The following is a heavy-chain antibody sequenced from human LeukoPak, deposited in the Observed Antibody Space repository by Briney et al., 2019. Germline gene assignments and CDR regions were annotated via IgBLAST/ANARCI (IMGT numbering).Heavy chain of an antibody. CDR2: IIPIFGTA. J-gene: IGHJ6*02. CDR3: ARDRPAATTVVAHDYYYYYGMDV. CDR1: GGTFSSYA. Sequence: SVKVSCKASGGTFSSYAISWVRQASGQGLEWMGGIIPIFGTANYAQKFQGRVTITADESTSTAYMELSSLRSEDTAVYYCARDRPAATTVVAHDYYYYYGMDVWGQGTTVTVSS. V-gene: IGHV1-69*01. D-gene: IGHD4-23*01.